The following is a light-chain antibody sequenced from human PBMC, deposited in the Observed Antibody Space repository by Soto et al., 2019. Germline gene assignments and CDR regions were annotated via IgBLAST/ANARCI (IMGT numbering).Light chain of an antibody. J-gene: IGLJ2*01. Sequence: QSALTQPRSVSGSPGQSVTISCTGTSSDVGGYNYVSWYQQHPGKAPKLMIYDVSKRPSGVPDRFSASKSGNTASLTISGLQAEDEADYYCSSYAGSYTVVFGRGTKVTVL. CDR2: DVS. CDR1: SSDVGGYNY. CDR3: SSYAGSYTVV. V-gene: IGLV2-11*01.